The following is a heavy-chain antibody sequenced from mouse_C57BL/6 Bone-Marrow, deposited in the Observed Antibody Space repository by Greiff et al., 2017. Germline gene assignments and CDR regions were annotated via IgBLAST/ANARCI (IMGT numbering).Heavy chain of an antibody. D-gene: IGHD1-1*01. CDR2: IYPGNGDT. V-gene: IGHV1-12*01. CDR1: GYTFTSYN. Sequence: LQESGAELVRPGASVKMSCKASGYTFTSYNMHWVKQTPRHGLEWIGAIYPGNGDTSYNQKFKGKATLTVDNSSSTAYMQLSSLTAEDSTVYFCEGLLERKDYFDYWGQGTTLTVSS. J-gene: IGHJ2*01. CDR3: EGLLERKDYFDY.